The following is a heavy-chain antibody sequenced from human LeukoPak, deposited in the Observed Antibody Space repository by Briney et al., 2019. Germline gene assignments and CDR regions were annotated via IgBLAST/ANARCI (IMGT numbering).Heavy chain of an antibody. CDR1: GYNFIHYW. Sequence: GESLKISCEASGYNFIHYWIGWVRQVRGKGLEWMGIIYPADSDTKYGPSFHGQVTISADKSISTAYLQLVNLKPSDTAIYYCARRNWNSGYYLDLWGQGTPVTVSS. V-gene: IGHV5-51*01. CDR2: IYPADSDT. CDR3: ARRNWNSGYYLDL. D-gene: IGHD3-22*01. J-gene: IGHJ4*02.